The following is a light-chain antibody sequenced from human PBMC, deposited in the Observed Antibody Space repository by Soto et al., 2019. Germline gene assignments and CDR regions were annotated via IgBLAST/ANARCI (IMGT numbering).Light chain of an antibody. CDR2: DNI. Sequence: QSVLTQPPSVAGAPGQRVTISCTGSASNLGAKYAVHWYQHLPGTAHKLLIYDNIHRPSGVPDRFSGSKSDTSASLAITGLQSDDEADYYCHSYDTTLSVLVFGSGTKLTVL. V-gene: IGLV1-40*01. CDR3: HSYDTTLSVLV. J-gene: IGLJ3*02. CDR1: ASNLGAKYA.